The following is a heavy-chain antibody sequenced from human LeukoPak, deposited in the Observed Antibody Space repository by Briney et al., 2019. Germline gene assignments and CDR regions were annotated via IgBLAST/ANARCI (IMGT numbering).Heavy chain of an antibody. V-gene: IGHV3-7*01. CDR3: ARDSSGYYS. D-gene: IGHD3-22*01. CDR2: IKEDGSAK. J-gene: IGHJ5*02. CDR1: GFTFSTYW. Sequence: PGGPLRLSCAASGFTFSTYWMSWVRQAPGKGLEWVANIKEDGSAKYYVDSVKGRFTISRDNAKNSLYLQMNSLRAEDTAVYYCARDSSGYYSWGQGTLVTVSS.